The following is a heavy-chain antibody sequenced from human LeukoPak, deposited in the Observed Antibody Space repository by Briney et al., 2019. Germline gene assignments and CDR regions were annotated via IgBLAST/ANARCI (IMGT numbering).Heavy chain of an antibody. D-gene: IGHD5-18*01. Sequence: KTSQTLSLTCTVSGGSISSGSYYWSWIRQPAGKGLEWIGRIYTSGSTNYNPSLKSRVTMSVDTSKNQFSLKLSSVTAADTAVYYCASLKPRPYVDTAMVDYWGQGTLVTVSS. CDR1: GGSISSGSYY. CDR3: ASLKPRPYVDTAMVDY. V-gene: IGHV4-61*02. CDR2: IYTSGST. J-gene: IGHJ4*02.